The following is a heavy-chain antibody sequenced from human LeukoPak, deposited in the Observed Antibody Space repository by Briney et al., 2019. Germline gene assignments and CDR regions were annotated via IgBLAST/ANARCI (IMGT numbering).Heavy chain of an antibody. CDR2: MNLNSGNT. V-gene: IGHV1-8*01. D-gene: IGHD2-2*01. J-gene: IGHJ6*03. CDR3: ARALGYCSSTSCYYYMDV. Sequence: ASVKVSCKASGYTFTSYDINWVRQATGQGLEWMGWMNLNSGNTGYAQKFQGRVTMTRNTSISTAYMELSSLRSEDTAVYYCARALGYCSSTSCYYYMDVWGKGTTVTISS. CDR1: GYTFTSYD.